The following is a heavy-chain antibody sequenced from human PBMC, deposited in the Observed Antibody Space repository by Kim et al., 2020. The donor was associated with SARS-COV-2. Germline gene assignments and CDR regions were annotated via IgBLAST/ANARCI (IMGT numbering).Heavy chain of an antibody. J-gene: IGHJ4*02. V-gene: IGHV3-30*02. D-gene: IGHD6-6*01. CDR3: AKDRGSSSSGYFDY. Sequence: ADSVKGRFTISRENSKNTLYLQMNSLRAEDTAVYYCAKDRGSSSSGYFDYWGQGTLVTVSS.